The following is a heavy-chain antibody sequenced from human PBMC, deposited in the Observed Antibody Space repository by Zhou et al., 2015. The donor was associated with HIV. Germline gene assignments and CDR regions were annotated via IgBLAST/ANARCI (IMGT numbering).Heavy chain of an antibody. D-gene: IGHD3-22*01. J-gene: IGHJ3*02. CDR3: ARESRGYYYSFDI. CDR2: IKEDGSER. V-gene: IGHV3-7*01. Sequence: EVQLVESGGRLGPAWGGSLRLSCAASGFTSSSYSMFSMSWVRQAPGMGLEWVANIKEDGSERYYVDSVKGRFSISRDNAKKSLSLQMNSLRAEDTAVYYCARESRGYYYSFDIWGQGTMVTVSS. CDR1: GFTSSSYS.